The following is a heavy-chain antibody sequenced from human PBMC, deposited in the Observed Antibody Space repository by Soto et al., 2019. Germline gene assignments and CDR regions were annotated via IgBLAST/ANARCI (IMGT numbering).Heavy chain of an antibody. J-gene: IGHJ6*02. D-gene: IGHD4-4*01. CDR2: ITGAGGST. V-gene: IGHV3-23*01. CDR1: GFTFINYG. CDR3: AKGHSDSFGNYDSYGMDV. Sequence: LLLESGGGLVQPGGSLRLSCAASGFTFINYGMSWVRQAPGKGLEWIGAITGAGGSTYNAESVKGRFTISRDNSKKTVYLQLDSLRVEDTAVYYCAKGHSDSFGNYDSYGMDVWGQGTTVTVSS.